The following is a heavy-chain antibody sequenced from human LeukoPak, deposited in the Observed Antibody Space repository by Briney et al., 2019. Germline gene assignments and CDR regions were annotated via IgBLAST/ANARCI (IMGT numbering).Heavy chain of an antibody. J-gene: IGHJ4*02. D-gene: IGHD4-17*01. CDR2: IYYSGST. CDR1: GGSISSSSYY. Sequence: EPSETLSLTCTVSGGSISSSSYYWGWIRQPPGKGLEWIGSIYYSGSTYYNPSLKSRVTISVDTSKNQFSLKLSSVTAVDTAVYYCATTTVTTSSSYYFDYWGQGTLVTVSS. V-gene: IGHV4-39*01. CDR3: ATTTVTTSSSYYFDY.